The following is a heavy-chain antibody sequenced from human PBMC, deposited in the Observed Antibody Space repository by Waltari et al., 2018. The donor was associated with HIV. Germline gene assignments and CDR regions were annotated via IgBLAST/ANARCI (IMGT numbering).Heavy chain of an antibody. CDR3: VKDPTTITRGYFDL. V-gene: IGHV3-23*01. J-gene: IGHJ2*01. D-gene: IGHD4-4*01. Sequence: EEQLLASGGGLGQPGGSLRLSCVASGFTFSKYAMTWLRQIPGKGLEWVAGLTSAGSITYHADSVQGRFIISRDNSKHTLFLQMTNLRVEDTAVYYCVKDPTTITRGYFDLWGRGTLVTVSS. CDR1: GFTFSKYA. CDR2: LTSAGSIT.